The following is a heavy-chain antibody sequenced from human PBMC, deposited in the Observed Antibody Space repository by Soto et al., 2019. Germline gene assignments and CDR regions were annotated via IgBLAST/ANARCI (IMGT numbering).Heavy chain of an antibody. Sequence: PGGSLRLSCAASGFTFSSYAMSWVRQAPGKGLKGVSAISGSGGSTYYADSVKGRFTISRDNSKNTLYLQMNSLRAEDTAVYYCAKSSYYDSSGYYSTEDYFDYWGQGTLVTVS. CDR3: AKSSYYDSSGYYSTEDYFDY. V-gene: IGHV3-23*01. CDR1: GFTFSSYA. CDR2: ISGSGGST. D-gene: IGHD3-22*01. J-gene: IGHJ4*02.